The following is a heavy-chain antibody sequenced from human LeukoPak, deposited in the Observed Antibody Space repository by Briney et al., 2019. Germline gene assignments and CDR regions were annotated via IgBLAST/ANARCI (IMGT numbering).Heavy chain of an antibody. D-gene: IGHD3-9*01. CDR1: GYTLTELS. Sequence: GASVKVSCKVSGYTLTELSMHWVRQAPGKGLEWMGGFDPEDGETIYAQKFQGRVTMTEDTSTDTAYMELSSQRSEDTAVYYCATDPVLRYFDWLLLWGQGTLVTVSS. V-gene: IGHV1-24*01. CDR3: ATDPVLRYFDWLLL. CDR2: FDPEDGET. J-gene: IGHJ4*02.